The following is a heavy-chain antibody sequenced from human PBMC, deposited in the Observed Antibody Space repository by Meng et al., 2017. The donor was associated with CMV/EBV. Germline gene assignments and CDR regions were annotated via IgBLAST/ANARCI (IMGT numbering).Heavy chain of an antibody. CDR3: AAGGNIVVVPAATMGESEYFQH. CDR1: GFTFTSSA. J-gene: IGHJ1*01. Sequence: SVKVSCKASGFTFTSSAVQWVRQARGQRLEWIGWIVVGSGNTNYAQKFRERVTITRDMSTSTAYMELSSLRSEDTAVYYCAAGGNIVVVPAATMGESEYFQHWGQGTLVTVSS. D-gene: IGHD2-2*01. CDR2: IVVGSGNT. V-gene: IGHV1-58*01.